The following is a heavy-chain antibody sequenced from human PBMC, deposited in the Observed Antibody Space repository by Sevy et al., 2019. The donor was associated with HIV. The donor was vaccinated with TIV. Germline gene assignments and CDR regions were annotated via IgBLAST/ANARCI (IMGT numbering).Heavy chain of an antibody. V-gene: IGHV3-49*04. CDR3: TRDSLAARPLANFDY. Sequence: GGSLRLSCTASGFTFGDYAMSWVRQAPGKGVEWVGFIRSKAYGGTTEYAASVKGRFTISRDDSKSIAYLQMNSLKTEDTAVYYCTRDSLAARPLANFDYWGQGTLVTVSS. J-gene: IGHJ4*02. CDR1: GFTFGDYA. CDR2: IRSKAYGGTT. D-gene: IGHD6-6*01.